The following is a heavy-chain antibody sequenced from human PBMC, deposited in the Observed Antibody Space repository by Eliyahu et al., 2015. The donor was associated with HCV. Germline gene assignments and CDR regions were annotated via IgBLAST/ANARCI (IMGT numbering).Heavy chain of an antibody. CDR1: GYXFTSYY. CDR2: INPSGGSA. CDR3: ARDYISSGSSGYYEY. D-gene: IGHD3-22*01. J-gene: IGHJ4*02. Sequence: QVQLVQSGAEVKKPGASVKVSCKASGYXFTSYYMHWVRQAPGQGLEWMGMINPSGGSATYAQKFHGRVTMTRNTSTSTVYMELSSLRSEDTAVFYCARDYISSGSSGYYEYWGQGTLVTVSS. V-gene: IGHV1-46*01.